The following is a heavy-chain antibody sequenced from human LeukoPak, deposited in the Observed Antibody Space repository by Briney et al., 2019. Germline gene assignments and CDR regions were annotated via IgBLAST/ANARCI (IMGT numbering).Heavy chain of an antibody. CDR3: AKQRLGGGGYYFDY. J-gene: IGHJ4*02. CDR1: GFTFSSYA. V-gene: IGHV3-23*01. Sequence: GGSLILSCAASGFTFSSYAMSRVRQAPGKGLEWVSAISGSGGSTYYADSVKGRFTISRDNSKNTLYLQINSLRAEDTVVYYCAKQRLGGGGYYFDYWGQGTLVTVSS. CDR2: ISGSGGST. D-gene: IGHD3-16*01.